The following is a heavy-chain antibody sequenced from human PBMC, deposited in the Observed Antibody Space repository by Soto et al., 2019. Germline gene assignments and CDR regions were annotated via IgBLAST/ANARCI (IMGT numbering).Heavy chain of an antibody. CDR1: GFMFSSYW. D-gene: IGHD2-21*01. V-gene: IGHV3-74*01. J-gene: IGHJ4*02. CDR3: VSYHIGVGIDY. Sequence: GGSLRLSCAASGFMFSSYWMHWVLQAPGKGPVWVSHIDSDGSDTTYADSVKGRFTISRDNAKNTLYLQMNSLRAEDTAVYYCVSYHIGVGIDYWGLGTLVTVSS. CDR2: IDSDGSDT.